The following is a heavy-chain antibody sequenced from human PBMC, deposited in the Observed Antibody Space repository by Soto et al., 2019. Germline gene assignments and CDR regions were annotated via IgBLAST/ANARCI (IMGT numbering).Heavy chain of an antibody. Sequence: GGSLRLSCAASGFTFSSYGMHWVRQAPGKGLEWVAVISYDGSNKYYADSVKGRFTISRDNSKNTLYLQMNSLRAEDTAVYYCAKDPGSGSYPLDYWGQGTLVTVSS. V-gene: IGHV3-30*18. CDR3: AKDPGSGSYPLDY. J-gene: IGHJ4*02. CDR2: ISYDGSNK. CDR1: GFTFSSYG. D-gene: IGHD3-10*01.